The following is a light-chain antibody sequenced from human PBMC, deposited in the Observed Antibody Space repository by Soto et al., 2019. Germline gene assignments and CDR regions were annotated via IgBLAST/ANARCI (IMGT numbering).Light chain of an antibody. Sequence: DIVMTQSPLSLPVTPGEPASISCRSSQSLLHSDGYNYLDWYLQKPGQSPQLLIYLGSNRASGVPDRFSGSGSGTAFTLKISRVEAEDVGVYYCMQSLQTWTFGQGTTVEIK. CDR1: QSLLHSDGYNY. CDR3: MQSLQTWT. J-gene: IGKJ1*01. CDR2: LGS. V-gene: IGKV2-28*01.